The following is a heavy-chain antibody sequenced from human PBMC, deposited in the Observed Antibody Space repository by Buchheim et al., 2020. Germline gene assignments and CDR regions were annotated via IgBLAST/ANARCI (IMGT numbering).Heavy chain of an antibody. CDR2: ISDSGDNT. Sequence: EVQLLESGGGLVLPGGSLRLSCAASGFTFSSYAMSWVRQAPGKGLEWLSGISDSGDNTYYADSVKGRFTISRDNSKNTLYLQMNSLRAEDTAVYYCAKDYCNPGGRTQSEWITALITGYWGQGAL. V-gene: IGHV3-23*01. CDR3: AKDYCNPGGRTQSEWITALITGY. J-gene: IGHJ4*02. CDR1: GFTFSSYA. D-gene: IGHD5-18*01.